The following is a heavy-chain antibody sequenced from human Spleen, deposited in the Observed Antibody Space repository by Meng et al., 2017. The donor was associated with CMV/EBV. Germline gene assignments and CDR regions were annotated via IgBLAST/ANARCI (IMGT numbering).Heavy chain of an antibody. D-gene: IGHD1-7*01. CDR3: AKAQSPASWYNWNYVPAELDY. Sequence: GGSLRLSCAASGFTFSGHAMSWVRQAPGKGLEWVSSISHGSGSTYYADSVKGRFTISRDNSKNTLYLQMNSLRAEDTAVYYCAKAQSPASWYNWNYVPAELDYWGQGTLVTVSS. CDR2: ISHGSGST. CDR1: GFTFSGHA. J-gene: IGHJ4*02. V-gene: IGHV3-23*01.